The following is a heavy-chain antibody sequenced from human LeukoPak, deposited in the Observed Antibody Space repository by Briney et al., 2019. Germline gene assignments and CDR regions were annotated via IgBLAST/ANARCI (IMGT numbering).Heavy chain of an antibody. CDR3: ARDYPPD. CDR1: GFTVSSNY. V-gene: IGHV3-66*01. CDR2: IYSGGST. Sequence: TGGSLRLSCAASGFTVSSNYMSWVRQAPGKGLEWVSVIYSGGSTYYADSVKGRFTIFRDNAQNTLYLQMNSLSAEDTAVYYCARDYPPDWGQGTLVTVSA. J-gene: IGHJ4*02.